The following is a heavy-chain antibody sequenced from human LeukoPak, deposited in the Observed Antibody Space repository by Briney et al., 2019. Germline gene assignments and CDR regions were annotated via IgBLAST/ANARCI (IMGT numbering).Heavy chain of an antibody. Sequence: SETLSLTCTVSGGSISSYYWNWIRQPPGKGLEWIGYIYYSGSTNYNPSLKSRVTISVDTSKNQFSLKLSSVTAADTAVYYCARGSSSWYNFDYWGQGTLVTVSS. CDR2: IYYSGST. D-gene: IGHD6-13*01. V-gene: IGHV4-59*01. CDR1: GGSISSYY. CDR3: ARGSSSWYNFDY. J-gene: IGHJ4*02.